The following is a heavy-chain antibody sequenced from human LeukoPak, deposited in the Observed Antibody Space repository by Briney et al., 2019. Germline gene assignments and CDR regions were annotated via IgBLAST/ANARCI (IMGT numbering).Heavy chain of an antibody. CDR1: GFTFSSCW. CDR2: INSGGSST. J-gene: IGHJ4*02. Sequence: GGSLRLSCAASGFTFSSCWMHWVRQAPGKGLVWVSRINSGGSSTSYADFVKGRFTISRDNAKNTLSLQMDSLRAEDTAVYYCARVIDGWYFDYWGQGTLVTVSS. CDR3: ARVIDGWYFDY. V-gene: IGHV3-74*01. D-gene: IGHD6-19*01.